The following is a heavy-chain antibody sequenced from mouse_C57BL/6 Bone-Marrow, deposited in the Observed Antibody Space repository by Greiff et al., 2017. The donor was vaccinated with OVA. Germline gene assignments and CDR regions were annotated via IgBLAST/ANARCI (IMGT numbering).Heavy chain of an antibody. V-gene: IGHV5-4*01. J-gene: IGHJ2*01. CDR1: GFTFSSYA. CDR3: ARDQGYDYDELDY. D-gene: IGHD2-4*01. CDR2: ISDGGSYT. Sequence: EVNLVESGGGLVKPGGSLKLSCAASGFTFSSYAMSWVRQTPEKRLEWVATISDGGSYTYYPDNVKGRFTISRDNAKNNLYLQMSHLKSEDTAMYYCARDQGYDYDELDYWGQGTTLTVSS.